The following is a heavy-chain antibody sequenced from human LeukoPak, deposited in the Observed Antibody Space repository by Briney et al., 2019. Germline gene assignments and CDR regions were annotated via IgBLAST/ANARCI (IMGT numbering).Heavy chain of an antibody. Sequence: GASVKVSCKVSGYTLTELSMHWVRQAPGKGLEWMGGFDPEDGETIYAQKFQGRVTMTEDTSTDTAYMELRSLRSDDTAVYYCARDAPSYYYDSSGYYRPDAFDIWGQGTMVTVSS. J-gene: IGHJ3*02. CDR2: FDPEDGET. CDR1: GYTLTELS. D-gene: IGHD3-22*01. CDR3: ARDAPSYYYDSSGYYRPDAFDI. V-gene: IGHV1-24*01.